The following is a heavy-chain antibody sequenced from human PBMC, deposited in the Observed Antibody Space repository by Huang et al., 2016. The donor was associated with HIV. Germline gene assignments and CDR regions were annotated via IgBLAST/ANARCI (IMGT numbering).Heavy chain of an antibody. V-gene: IGHV1-69*13. Sequence: QVQLVQSGAEVKTPGSSVTVSCTASRGTFSNYALSWVRQAPGQGLEWMVGSIPSFGTPNYARKFQGRVTITADESTSTTDVEVSSLRSEDTARYYCARGQLGSYGDYDVLYWGQGTLVTVSS. CDR3: ARGQLGSYGDYDVLY. CDR1: RGTFSNYA. CDR2: SIPSFGTP. J-gene: IGHJ4*02. D-gene: IGHD4-17*01.